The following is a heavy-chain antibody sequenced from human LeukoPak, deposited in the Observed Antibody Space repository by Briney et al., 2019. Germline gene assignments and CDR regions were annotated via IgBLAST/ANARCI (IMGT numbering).Heavy chain of an antibody. CDR2: ISPDGSQT. CDR3: VRSLRSADF. CDR1: GVTFSSYA. Sequence: PGGSMRLSCAASGVTFSSYAISWVRQAPGKGLEWVSQISPDGSQTFYADSVKGRFTISRDNAKNTLFLQMDSLRAEDTALYYCVRSLRSADFWGQGTLVTVSS. V-gene: IGHV3-74*01. J-gene: IGHJ4*02.